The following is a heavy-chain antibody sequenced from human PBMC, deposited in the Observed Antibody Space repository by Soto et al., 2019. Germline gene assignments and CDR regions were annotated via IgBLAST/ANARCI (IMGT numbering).Heavy chain of an antibody. D-gene: IGHD6-19*01. CDR1: GGTFSSYA. CDR3: ARVAVAGGYYYYGMDV. V-gene: IGHV1-69*06. J-gene: IGHJ6*02. Sequence: SVKVSCKASGGTFSSYAISWVRQAPGQGLEWMGGIIPIFGTANYAQKFQGRVTITADKSTSTAYMELSSLRSEDTAVYYCARVAVAGGYYYYGMDVWGQGTTVTVSS. CDR2: IIPIFGTA.